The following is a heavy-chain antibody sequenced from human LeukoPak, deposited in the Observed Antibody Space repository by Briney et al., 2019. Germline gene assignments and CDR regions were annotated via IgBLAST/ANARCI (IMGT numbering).Heavy chain of an antibody. V-gene: IGHV3-30*04. Sequence: RSLILCCAASGFTFSSYAMHWVRQAPGKGLEWVAVISYDGSNKYYADSVKGRFTISRDNSENTLYLQMNSLRAEDTAVYYCARDGFDYWGQGTLVTVSS. CDR2: ISYDGSNK. CDR3: ARDGFDY. CDR1: GFTFSSYA. J-gene: IGHJ4*02.